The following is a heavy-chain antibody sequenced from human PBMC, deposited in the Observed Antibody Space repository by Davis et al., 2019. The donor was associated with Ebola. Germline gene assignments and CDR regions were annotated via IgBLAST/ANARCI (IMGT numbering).Heavy chain of an antibody. D-gene: IGHD1-1*01. V-gene: IGHV3-48*02. J-gene: IGHJ4*02. CDR3: ARDHNWAFDS. CDR1: GFTFSSYS. Sequence: GESLKIPCAASGFTFSSYSMNWVRQAPGKGLEWVSHISGATSAIEYAESVKGRFTISRDNARNSLYLQMNSLRDEDTALYYCARDHNWAFDSWGQGSLVTVSS. CDR2: ISGATSAI.